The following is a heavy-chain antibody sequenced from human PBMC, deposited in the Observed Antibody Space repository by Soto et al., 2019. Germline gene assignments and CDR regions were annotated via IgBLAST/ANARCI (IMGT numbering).Heavy chain of an antibody. J-gene: IGHJ4*02. CDR3: ATCGGDCYLNY. V-gene: IGHV3-15*01. CDR2: IKSKSVGGTV. D-gene: IGHD2-21*02. Sequence: GGSLRLSCAASGFTFTNAWMNWVRQSPGKGLEWVGRIKSKSVGGTVNYAAPVKGRFTISRDDSGNTLYLQMNSLKTEDTAVYYCATCGGDCYLNYWGQGALVTVSS. CDR1: GFTFTNAW.